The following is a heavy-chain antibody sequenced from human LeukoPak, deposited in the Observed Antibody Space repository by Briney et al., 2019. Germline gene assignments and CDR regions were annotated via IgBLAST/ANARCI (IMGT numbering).Heavy chain of an antibody. J-gene: IGHJ4*02. V-gene: IGHV3-15*01. CDR2: IKSKTDGGAA. Sequence: GGSLRLSCAASGFTFSDAWMSWVRQAPGKRLEWVGRIKSKTDGGAADHAAPVKGRFTVSRDDSKTTLYLQMNSLKTEDTAVYYCTIDGGPTRSSTWYGYFDSWGQGTLVTVSS. CDR3: TIDGGPTRSSTWYGYFDS. D-gene: IGHD6-13*01. CDR1: GFTFSDAW.